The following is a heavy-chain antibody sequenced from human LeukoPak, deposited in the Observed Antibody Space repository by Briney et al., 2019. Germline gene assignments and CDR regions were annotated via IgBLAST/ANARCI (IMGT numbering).Heavy chain of an antibody. V-gene: IGHV1-24*01. CDR1: GYTLTELS. D-gene: IGHD3-3*01. CDR3: ATAPPNYDFWSGYPY. J-gene: IGHJ4*02. Sequence: ASVKVSCKVSGYTLTELSMHRVRQAPGKGLEWMGGFDPEDGETIYAQKFQGRVTMTEDTSTDTAYMELSSLRSEDTAVYYCATAPPNYDFWSGYPYWGQGTLVTVSS. CDR2: FDPEDGET.